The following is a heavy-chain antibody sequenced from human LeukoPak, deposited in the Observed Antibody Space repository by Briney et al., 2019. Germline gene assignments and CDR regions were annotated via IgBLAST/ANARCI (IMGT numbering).Heavy chain of an antibody. V-gene: IGHV1-69*05. D-gene: IGHD3-16*02. CDR2: IIPIFGTA. J-gene: IGHJ4*02. CDR1: GDTFSSYA. CDR3: AREVDYDYVWGSYRYNPPLDY. Sequence: SSVKVSCKASGDTFSSYAIGWVPQAPGQGLEWIGRIIPIFGTANYAQKFQGRVTITTDESTSTAYMELSSLRSEDTAVYYCAREVDYDYVWGSYRYNPPLDYWGQGTLVTVSS.